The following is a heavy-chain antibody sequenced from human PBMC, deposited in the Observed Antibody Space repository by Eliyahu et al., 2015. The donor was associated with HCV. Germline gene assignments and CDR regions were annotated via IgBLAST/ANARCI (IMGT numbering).Heavy chain of an antibody. CDR3: AKDPGDHNSGWYYDY. CDR1: GFTFNNYG. V-gene: IGHV3-30*18. D-gene: IGHD6-19*01. CDR2: ISYNGNNK. J-gene: IGHJ4*02. Sequence: QVQLVESGGGVVQPGRSLRLSCAASGFTFNNYGIHWGRQAPGKGLEWVAVISYNGNNKFYADSVKGRFTISRDNSKNTLYLQMNSLRAEDTAVYYCAKDPGDHNSGWYYDYWGQGTLVTVSS.